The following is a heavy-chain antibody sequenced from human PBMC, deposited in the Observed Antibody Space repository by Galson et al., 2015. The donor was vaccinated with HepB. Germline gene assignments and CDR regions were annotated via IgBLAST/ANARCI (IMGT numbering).Heavy chain of an antibody. D-gene: IGHD4/OR15-4a*01. CDR1: GASTSNHF. Sequence: ETLSLTCTVSGASTSNHFWSWIRQPPGKGLEWIGYIYYGANTNYNPSLERRVTISVDSSKNQFSLKLTSVTAADTAVYYCARISPIHDYGGGGEDCWGQGTLVTVSS. J-gene: IGHJ4*02. V-gene: IGHV4-59*11. CDR3: ARISPIHDYGGGGEDC. CDR2: IYYGANT.